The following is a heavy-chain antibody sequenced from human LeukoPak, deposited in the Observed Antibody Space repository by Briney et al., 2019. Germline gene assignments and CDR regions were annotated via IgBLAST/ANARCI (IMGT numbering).Heavy chain of an antibody. CDR1: GYTFTSYG. CDR3: AREGDIVVVPAAINAFDI. CDR2: ISAYNGNT. Sequence: GASVKVSCKASGYTFTSYGISWVRQAPGQGLEWMGWISAYNGNTNYAQKSQGRVTITTDESTSTAYMELSSLRSEDTAVYYCAREGDIVVVPAAINAFDIWGQGTMVTVSS. V-gene: IGHV1-18*01. D-gene: IGHD2-2*02. J-gene: IGHJ3*02.